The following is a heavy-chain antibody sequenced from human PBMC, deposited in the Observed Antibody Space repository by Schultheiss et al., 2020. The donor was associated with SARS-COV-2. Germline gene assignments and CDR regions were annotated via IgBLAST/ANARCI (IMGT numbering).Heavy chain of an antibody. Sequence: SETLSLTCTVSGGSISSYYWSWIRQPPGKGLEWIGYIYYSGSTNYNPSLKSRVTISVDTSKNQFSLKLSSVTAADTAVYYCARARGYYSGLDYWGQGTLVTVSS. V-gene: IGHV4-59*01. CDR1: GGSISSYY. CDR2: IYYSGST. CDR3: ARARGYYSGLDY. D-gene: IGHD3-22*01. J-gene: IGHJ4*02.